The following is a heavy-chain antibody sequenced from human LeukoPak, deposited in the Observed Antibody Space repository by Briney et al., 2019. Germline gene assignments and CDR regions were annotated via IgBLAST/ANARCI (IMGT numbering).Heavy chain of an antibody. Sequence: PSETLSLTCAVYGGSFSGYYWSWIRQPPGKGLEWIGEINHSGSTNYNPSLKSRVTISVDTSKNQFSLKLSSVTAADTAEYYCARGHLGYCSSTSCYGYYFDYWGQGTLVTVSS. CDR1: GGSFSGYY. J-gene: IGHJ4*02. CDR3: ARGHLGYCSSTSCYGYYFDY. CDR2: INHSGST. D-gene: IGHD2-2*01. V-gene: IGHV4-34*01.